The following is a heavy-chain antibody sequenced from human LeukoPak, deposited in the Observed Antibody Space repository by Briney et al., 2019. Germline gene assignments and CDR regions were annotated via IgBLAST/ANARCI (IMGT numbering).Heavy chain of an antibody. Sequence: ASVKVSCKVSGYTLTELSMHWVRQAPGKGLEWMGGFDPEDGETIYPQKFQGRVTMTEDTSTDTAYMELSSLRSEDTAVYYCATGNDLTGTTHYWGQGTLVTVSS. V-gene: IGHV1-24*01. J-gene: IGHJ4*02. D-gene: IGHD1-7*01. CDR3: ATGNDLTGTTHY. CDR2: FDPEDGET. CDR1: GYTLTELS.